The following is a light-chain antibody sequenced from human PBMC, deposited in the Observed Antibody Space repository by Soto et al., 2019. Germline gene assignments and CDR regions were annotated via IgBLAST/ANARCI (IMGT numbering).Light chain of an antibody. V-gene: IGKV3-20*01. Sequence: EIVLTQSPGTLSLSPGERATLSCRASQSVTSSFLAWYQQKPGQPPRLLIYGAYSMAAGIPDRFIGSGSGPDFTLPISRXXPEDFAVYYCQQYGRSQCPFGPGTKVDXX. CDR3: QQYGRSQCP. CDR2: GAY. CDR1: QSVTSSF. J-gene: IGKJ3*01.